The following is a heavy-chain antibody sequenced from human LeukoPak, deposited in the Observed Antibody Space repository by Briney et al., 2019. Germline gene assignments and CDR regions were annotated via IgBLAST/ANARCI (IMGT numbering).Heavy chain of an antibody. D-gene: IGHD1-14*01. CDR1: GGSISSGSYY. CDR2: IYTSGST. CDR3: ARGTGTEFDY. V-gene: IGHV4-61*02. J-gene: IGHJ4*02. Sequence: PSQTLSLTCTVSGGSISSGSYYWSWIRQPAGKGLEWIGRIYTSGSTNYNPSLKSRVTISVDTSKNQFSLKLSSLTAADTAVYYCARGTGTEFDYWGQGTLVTVSS.